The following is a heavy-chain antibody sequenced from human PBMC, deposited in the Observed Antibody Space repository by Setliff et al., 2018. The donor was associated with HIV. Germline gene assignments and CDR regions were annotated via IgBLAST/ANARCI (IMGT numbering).Heavy chain of an antibody. V-gene: IGHV1-69*13. CDR3: ARDLRGGYSYGYYYYGMDV. Sequence: SVKVSCKASGGTFSSYVISWVRQAPGQGPEWMGGIIPMYGVTNYAQKFQGRVTITADESTSTAHMELSSLRSEDTAVYYCARDLRGGYSYGYYYYGMDVWGQGTTVTVSS. CDR1: GGTFSSYV. D-gene: IGHD5-18*01. J-gene: IGHJ6*02. CDR2: IIPMYGVT.